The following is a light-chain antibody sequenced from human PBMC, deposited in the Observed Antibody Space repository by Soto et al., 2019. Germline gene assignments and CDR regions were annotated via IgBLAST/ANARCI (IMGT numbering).Light chain of an antibody. CDR3: QQFYSYPT. J-gene: IGKJ2*01. CDR2: AAS. V-gene: IGKV1-13*02. CDR1: QAISDT. Sequence: ALQLTQSPSSLSASVGDIVTITFRARQAISDTVAWYQQKPERVPNLLIYAASPLQCGVPSRLSGSGSGTEFTLTISRMQPEDFASYYCQQFYSYPTFGQGTKLELK.